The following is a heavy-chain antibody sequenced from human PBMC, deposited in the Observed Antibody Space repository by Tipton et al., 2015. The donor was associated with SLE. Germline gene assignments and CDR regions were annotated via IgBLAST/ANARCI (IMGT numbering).Heavy chain of an antibody. J-gene: IGHJ4*02. D-gene: IGHD6-13*01. CDR1: GYSFINYA. Sequence: QVQLVQSGPEVKKPGASVKVSCKASGYSFINYAMHWVRQAPGQRLEWMGWINAGNGDTKSSQKFQGRVTFTRDTSASTAYMELSSLTSEDTAVYYCARTRQLEYWGQGTLVTVSS. CDR3: ARTRQLEY. V-gene: IGHV1-3*01. CDR2: INAGNGDT.